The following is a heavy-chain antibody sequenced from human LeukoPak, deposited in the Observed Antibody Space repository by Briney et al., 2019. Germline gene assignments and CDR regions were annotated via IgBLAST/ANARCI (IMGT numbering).Heavy chain of an antibody. CDR3: AKDPRDTGGYCFDY. D-gene: IGHD3-22*01. CDR2: ICYNGTNK. Sequence: PSGTLSLTCAASGFTFSNYDLRWVRQPPGKGLEWVGFICYNGTNKYYTASVKGRFTISRDNSKNTLYLKMNSLTAEDTAVYYCAKDPRDTGGYCFDYWGQGTLVTVSS. J-gene: IGHJ4*02. CDR1: GFTFSNYD. V-gene: IGHV3-30*02.